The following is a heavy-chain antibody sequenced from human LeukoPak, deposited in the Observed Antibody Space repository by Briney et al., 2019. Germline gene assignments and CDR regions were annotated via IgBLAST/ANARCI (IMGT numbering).Heavy chain of an antibody. D-gene: IGHD3-16*01. CDR3: ARLTLGAPMDV. Sequence: SETLSLTCTVSGGSISSYYWSWIRQPPGKGLEWIGYIYYSGSTNYNPSLKSRVTISVDTSKNQFSLKLSSVTAADTAVYYCARLTLGAPMDVWGKGTTVTVSS. CDR1: GGSISSYY. J-gene: IGHJ6*04. V-gene: IGHV4-59*01. CDR2: IYYSGST.